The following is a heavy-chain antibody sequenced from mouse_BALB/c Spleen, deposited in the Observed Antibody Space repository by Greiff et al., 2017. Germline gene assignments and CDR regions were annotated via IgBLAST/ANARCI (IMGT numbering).Heavy chain of an antibody. CDR3: VRDHYYGSSYAMDY. D-gene: IGHD1-1*01. V-gene: IGHV10-1*02. CDR2: IRSKSNNYAT. CDR1: GFTFNTYA. Sequence: EVMLVESGGGLVQPKGSLKLSCAASGFTFNTYAMNWVRQAPGKGLEWVARIRSKSNNYATYYADSVKDRFTISRDDSQSMLYLQMNNLKTEDTAMYYCVRDHYYGSSYAMDYWGQGTSVTVSS. J-gene: IGHJ4*01.